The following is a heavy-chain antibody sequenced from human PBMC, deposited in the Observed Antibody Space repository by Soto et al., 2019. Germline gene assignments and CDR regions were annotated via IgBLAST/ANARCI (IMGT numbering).Heavy chain of an antibody. Sequence: QVQLVESGGGVVQPGRSLRLSCAAARYRFSSHGMHWVRQAPGKGLEWVAVIWYDGSKKCYADSVKGRFIVSRDDSKYTLYLEMNSLRAEDTAVYYCARDPASSMDVWGQGTTVTVSS. D-gene: IGHD6-25*01. V-gene: IGHV3-33*01. CDR1: RYRFSSHG. CDR2: IWYDGSKK. CDR3: ARDPASSMDV. J-gene: IGHJ6*01.